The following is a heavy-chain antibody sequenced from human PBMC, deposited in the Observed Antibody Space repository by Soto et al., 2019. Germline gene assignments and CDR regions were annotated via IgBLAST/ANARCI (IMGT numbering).Heavy chain of an antibody. Sequence: GVSLRLSCAASGFTFSSFWMHWVRQAPGKGLEWVSRASPDGTSTSYADSVKGRFTISRENAKNTLFMQMNSLRAEDTAVYYCTRHGSGDYFLFDPWGQGTLVTVSS. D-gene: IGHD4-17*01. CDR2: ASPDGTST. CDR3: TRHGSGDYFLFDP. CDR1: GFTFSSFW. V-gene: IGHV3-74*01. J-gene: IGHJ5*02.